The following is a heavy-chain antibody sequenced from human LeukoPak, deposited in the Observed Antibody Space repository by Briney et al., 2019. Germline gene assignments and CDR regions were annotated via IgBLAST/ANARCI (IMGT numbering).Heavy chain of an antibody. CDR1: GFTFSDSS. D-gene: IGHD3-16*01. CDR3: ARDSPYTLWAVFEP. CDR2: ISSDGSTI. J-gene: IGHJ5*02. Sequence: GGSLRLSCEASGFTFSDSSMNWVRQAPGKALEWVSYISSDGSTIYYADSVKGRFTISRDSSNNLVFLQMSNLRPDDTAVYFCARDSPYTLWAVFEPWGQGTLVIVSS. V-gene: IGHV3-48*01.